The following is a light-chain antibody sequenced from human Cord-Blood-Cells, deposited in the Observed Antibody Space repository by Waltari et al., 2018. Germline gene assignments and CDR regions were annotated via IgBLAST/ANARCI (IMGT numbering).Light chain of an antibody. CDR2: KAS. CDR1: QSISSW. J-gene: IGKJ2*01. CDR3: QQYNSYPYT. Sequence: DIQMTQSTSTLSASVGDRVTITCRASQSISSWLAWYQQKTGKAPKLLIYKASSLESGVPSRFSGSGSGTEFTLTISSLQPDDFATYYCQQYNSYPYTFGQGTKLEIK. V-gene: IGKV1-5*03.